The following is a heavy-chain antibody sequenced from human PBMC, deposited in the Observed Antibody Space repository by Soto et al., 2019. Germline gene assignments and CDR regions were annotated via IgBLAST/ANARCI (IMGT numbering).Heavy chain of an antibody. D-gene: IGHD3-10*01. Sequence: QVQLEQSGAEVKKPGSSVKVSCKASGGTLSDHGVAWLRQAPGQGLEWMGGTIPVFNTAKYAQKFQGRVTVPADKFTNIDYMELSSLSSEDTAFYFCARGVYGSGNYYTGPSAFDIWGQGTMVIVSS. CDR3: ARGVYGSGNYYTGPSAFDI. CDR1: GGTLSDHG. J-gene: IGHJ3*02. CDR2: TIPVFNTA. V-gene: IGHV1-69*06.